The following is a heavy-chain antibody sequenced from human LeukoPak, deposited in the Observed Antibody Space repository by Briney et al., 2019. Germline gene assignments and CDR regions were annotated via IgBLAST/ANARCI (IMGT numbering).Heavy chain of an antibody. V-gene: IGHV3-23*01. Sequence: GGSLRLSCAASGFTFSNFAMSWVRQAPGKGLEWVSGINGRGGSTYYADSVKGRFTISRDNSKNTLYLQMNSLRAEDTAVYYCARVTYGSGTYGAFDYWGQGTLVTVSS. J-gene: IGHJ4*02. CDR3: ARVTYGSGTYGAFDY. CDR1: GFTFSNFA. CDR2: INGRGGST. D-gene: IGHD3-10*01.